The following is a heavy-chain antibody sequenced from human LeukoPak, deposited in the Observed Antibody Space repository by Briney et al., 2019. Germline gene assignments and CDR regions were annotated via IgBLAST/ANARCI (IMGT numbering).Heavy chain of an antibody. CDR2: IRSAVETT. CDR3: AKHFCTGLDCSLFDS. J-gene: IGHJ4*02. D-gene: IGHD3/OR15-3a*01. V-gene: IGHV3-23*01. Sequence: GGSLRLSCAASGFTMSHYGVSWVRQAPGKGLEWISGIRSAVETTHYADSVKGRFIISRDNSKNALSLQLNSLRPEDTALYYCAKHFCTGLDCSLFDSWGQGTLVTVSS. CDR1: GFTMSHYG.